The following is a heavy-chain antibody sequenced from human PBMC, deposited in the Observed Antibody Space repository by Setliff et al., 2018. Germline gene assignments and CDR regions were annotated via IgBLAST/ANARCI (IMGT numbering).Heavy chain of an antibody. Sequence: LSCAASGFSFSYFYMSWVRQAPGKGLEWLSKISGDGITIFYADSVRGRFTISRDNAKNSVFLQMNSLRADDTAVYYCARDGVYYAMDVWGQGTTVTVSS. V-gene: IGHV3-11*04. CDR2: ISGDGITI. J-gene: IGHJ6*02. CDR3: ARDGVYYAMDV. CDR1: GFSFSYFY.